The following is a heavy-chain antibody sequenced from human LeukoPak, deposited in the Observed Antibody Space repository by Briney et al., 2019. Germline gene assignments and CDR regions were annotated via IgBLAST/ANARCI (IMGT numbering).Heavy chain of an antibody. D-gene: IGHD3-22*01. V-gene: IGHV3-23*01. CDR3: AKSRRVGSSGRTDY. CDR1: GFTFSSYA. CDR2: ISGSGGST. Sequence: GGSLRLSCAAFGFTFSSYAMSWVRQAPGKGLEWVSAISGSGGSTYYADSVKGRFTISRDNSKNTLYLQMNSLRAEDTAVYYCAKSRRVGSSGRTDYWGQGTLVTVSS. J-gene: IGHJ4*02.